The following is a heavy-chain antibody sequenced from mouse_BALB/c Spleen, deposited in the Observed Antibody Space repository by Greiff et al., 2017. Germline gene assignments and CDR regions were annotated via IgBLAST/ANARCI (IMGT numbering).Heavy chain of an antibody. Sequence: VQLQQSGAELVRSGASVKLSCTASGFNIKDYYMHWVKQRPEQGLEWIGWIDPENGDTEYAPKFQGKATMTADTSSNTAYLQLSSLTSEDTAVYYCTLYYGYDAGDYWGQGTTLTVSS. CDR1: GFNIKDYY. CDR2: IDPENGDT. D-gene: IGHD2-2*01. V-gene: IGHV14-4*02. J-gene: IGHJ2*01. CDR3: TLYYGYDAGDY.